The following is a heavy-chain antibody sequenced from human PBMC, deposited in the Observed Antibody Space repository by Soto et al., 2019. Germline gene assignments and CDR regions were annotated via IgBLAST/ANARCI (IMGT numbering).Heavy chain of an antibody. Sequence: GGALRVSCAASGFTFSRSAMLWVRQASGKGLEWVGRIRTEPYSYAAAYAASVKGRFTIFRDDSKNTAYLQMNSLKTEDTAVYFCTRLVEQKSDYSDYRGQGTLVTVSS. CDR2: IRTEPYSYAA. V-gene: IGHV3-73*01. J-gene: IGHJ4*02. CDR3: TRLVEQKSDYSDY. CDR1: GFTFSRSA. D-gene: IGHD1-26*01.